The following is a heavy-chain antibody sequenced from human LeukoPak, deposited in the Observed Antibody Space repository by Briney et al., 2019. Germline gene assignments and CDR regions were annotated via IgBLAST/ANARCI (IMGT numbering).Heavy chain of an antibody. J-gene: IGHJ4*02. CDR1: GYTFTSYG. D-gene: IGHD5-18*01. Sequence: GASVKVSCKASGYTFTSYGITWVRQAPGQGLEWMGWVSTSNGATNYAEKFQGRFTMTTETVTKTAYLELRRLTSGDTAMYFCARVSDTSMVTPGFDSWGQGTLVTVS. CDR3: ARVSDTSMVTPGFDS. V-gene: IGHV1-18*01. CDR2: VSTSNGAT.